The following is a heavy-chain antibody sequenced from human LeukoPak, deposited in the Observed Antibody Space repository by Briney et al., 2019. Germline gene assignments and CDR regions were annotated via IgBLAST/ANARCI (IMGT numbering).Heavy chain of an antibody. D-gene: IGHD2-2*02. Sequence: ASVKVSCKASGYTFTSYDINWVRQATGQELEWMGWMNPNSRNTGSAQKFQGRVTMTVNTSISTAYMELSSLRSGDTAVYYCARDHTLDAFDIWGQGTMVTVSS. CDR3: ARDHTLDAFDI. CDR2: MNPNSRNT. V-gene: IGHV1-8*01. CDR1: GYTFTSYD. J-gene: IGHJ3*02.